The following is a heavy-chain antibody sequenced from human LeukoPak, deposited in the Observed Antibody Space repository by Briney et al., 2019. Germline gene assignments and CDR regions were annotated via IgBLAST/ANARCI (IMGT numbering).Heavy chain of an antibody. CDR1: GYTFSNFG. J-gene: IGHJ4*02. Sequence: RASVSLSCKTSGYTFSNFGINWVRQAPGQGLEWMAWISGNNDNTNYGQKFQGRFTVTTDSSTSTAYMELRNLRSDDTAVYYCARDGASADDYWGKGTRDSFSS. V-gene: IGHV1-18*01. D-gene: IGHD1-26*01. CDR2: ISGNNDNT. CDR3: ARDGASADDY.